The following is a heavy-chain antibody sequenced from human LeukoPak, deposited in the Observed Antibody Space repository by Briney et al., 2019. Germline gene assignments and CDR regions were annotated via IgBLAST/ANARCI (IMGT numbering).Heavy chain of an antibody. D-gene: IGHD6-19*01. V-gene: IGHV4-34*01. CDR3: ARGAVAGTERSNWFDP. CDR2: INHSGST. J-gene: IGHJ5*02. CDR1: GGSFSGYY. Sequence: TSETLSLTCAVYGGSFSGYYWSWIRQPPGKGLEWIGEINHSGSTNYNPSLKSRVTISVDTSKIQFSLNLSSVTAADTAVYYCARGAVAGTERSNWFDPWGQGTLVTVSS.